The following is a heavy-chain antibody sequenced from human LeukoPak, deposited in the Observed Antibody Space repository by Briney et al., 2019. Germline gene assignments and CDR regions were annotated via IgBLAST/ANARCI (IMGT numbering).Heavy chain of an antibody. J-gene: IGHJ4*02. Sequence: SETLSLTCAVYGGSFSGYYWSWIRQPPGKRLEWIGEINHSGSTNYNPSLKSRVTISVDTSKNQFSLKLSSVTAADTAVYYCARFRGMIVVARRIYFDYWGQGTLVTVSS. V-gene: IGHV4-34*01. CDR1: GGSFSGYY. D-gene: IGHD3-22*01. CDR3: ARFRGMIVVARRIYFDY. CDR2: INHSGST.